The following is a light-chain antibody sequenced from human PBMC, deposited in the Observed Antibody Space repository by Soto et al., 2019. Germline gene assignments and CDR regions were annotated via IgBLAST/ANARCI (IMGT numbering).Light chain of an antibody. V-gene: IGLV3-21*02. CDR3: QVWASTAEFFV. CDR1: KIGSKI. J-gene: IGLJ1*01. CDR2: DAT. Sequence: SDGLTQPPSGSVAPGQTAKSTCGGDKIGSKIVHWYKQRPGQAPVAVVFDATDRPSGIPDRISASRSGDTATLTIRRVDAGDEADYSCQVWASTAEFFVFGSGTKVTVL.